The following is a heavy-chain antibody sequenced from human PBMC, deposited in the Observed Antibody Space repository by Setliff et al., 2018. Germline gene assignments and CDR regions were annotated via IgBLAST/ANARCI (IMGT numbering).Heavy chain of an antibody. CDR2: IYTSWST. D-gene: IGHD3-3*01. J-gene: IGHJ6*03. V-gene: IGHV4-61*09. CDR3: ARMSGFQYIDV. CDR1: GDSISSRRNY. Sequence: KASETLSLTCTVSGDSISSRRNYWGWFRQPAGKELEWIGQIYTSWSTNYNPSLKSRVTISLDTSKNQFSLSLTSVTAEDTAVYYCARMSGFQYIDVWDKGTTVTV.